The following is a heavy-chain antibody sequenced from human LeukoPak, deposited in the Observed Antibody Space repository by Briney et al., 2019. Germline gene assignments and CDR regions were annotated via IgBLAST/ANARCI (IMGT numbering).Heavy chain of an antibody. CDR1: GYTFTGYY. CDR2: IIPIFGTA. CDR3: ARTDQLLADY. V-gene: IGHV1-69*13. D-gene: IGHD2-2*01. Sequence: SVKVSCKASGYTFTGYYMHWVRQAPGQGLEWMGGIIPIFGTANYAQKFQGRVTITADESTSTAYMELSSLRSEDTAVYYCARTDQLLADYWGQGTLVTVSS. J-gene: IGHJ4*02.